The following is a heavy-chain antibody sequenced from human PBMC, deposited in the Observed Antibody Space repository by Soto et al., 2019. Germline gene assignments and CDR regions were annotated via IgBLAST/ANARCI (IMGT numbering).Heavy chain of an antibody. J-gene: IGHJ6*02. D-gene: IGHD3-10*01. Sequence: SETLSLTCTVSGKSVSTFYWSWIRQPPGKGLEWIGHAYYSGSTNYDPSLKSRVTISVDMSKNQFSLKLSSVTAADTAVYYCARDRYYGSGPLRPDPYYYYGMDVWGHGTTVTVSS. CDR3: ARDRYYGSGPLRPDPYYYYGMDV. CDR1: GKSVSTFY. V-gene: IGHV4-59*02. CDR2: AYYSGST.